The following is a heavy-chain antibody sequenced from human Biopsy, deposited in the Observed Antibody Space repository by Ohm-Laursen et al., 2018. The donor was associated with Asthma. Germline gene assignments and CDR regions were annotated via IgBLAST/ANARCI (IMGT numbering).Heavy chain of an antibody. Sequence: SLRLSLAPSGFTFSSYRMHWVRPTPRKGLERVAIIWHDGSNTYYADSVKGRFTISRDNSKNTLYLQMNSLRAEDTAVYYCARDSPNHSALLDSWGQGTLVTVSS. CDR2: IWHDGSNT. D-gene: IGHD1-14*01. V-gene: IGHV3-33*01. CDR1: GFTFSSYR. J-gene: IGHJ4*02. CDR3: ARDSPNHSALLDS.